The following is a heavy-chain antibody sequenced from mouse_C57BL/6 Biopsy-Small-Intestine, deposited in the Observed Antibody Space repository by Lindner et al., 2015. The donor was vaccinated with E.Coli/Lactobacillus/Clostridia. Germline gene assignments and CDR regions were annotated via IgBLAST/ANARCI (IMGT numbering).Heavy chain of an antibody. V-gene: IGHV1S126*01. CDR3: ARVADNWEYYFDY. J-gene: IGHJ2*01. CDR1: GGPFTDST. Sequence: SVKVSCKASGGPFTDSTIIWVRQVPGQGLEWMGGIIPIFGSTNTAQDLKDRLTITADVSTGTSYMELTSLKYEDTAMYFCARVADNWEYYFDYWGQGT. CDR2: IIPIFGST. D-gene: IGHD4-1*01.